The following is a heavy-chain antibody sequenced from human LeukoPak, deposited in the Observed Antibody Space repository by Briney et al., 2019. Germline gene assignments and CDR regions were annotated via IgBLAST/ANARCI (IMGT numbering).Heavy chain of an antibody. J-gene: IGHJ3*02. Sequence: GGSLRLSCAASGFNFSRYWMSWVRQAPGKGLEWVANIEQDGSEKYYVDSVKGRFTISRDNVKNSLYLQMNSLRAEDTAVYYCAREFCSGANCYPMGAFDMWGQGTMVTVSS. V-gene: IGHV3-7*01. D-gene: IGHD2-15*01. CDR2: IEQDGSEK. CDR1: GFNFSRYW. CDR3: AREFCSGANCYPMGAFDM.